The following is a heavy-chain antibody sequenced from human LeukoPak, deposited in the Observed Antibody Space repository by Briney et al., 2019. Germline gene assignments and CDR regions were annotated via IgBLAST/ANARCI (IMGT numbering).Heavy chain of an antibody. CDR1: GRSINSHSHH. D-gene: IGHD3-9*01. CDR3: ARRGDILTDYAFDF. J-gene: IGHJ4*02. V-gene: IGHV4-39*02. CDR2: IYYSGTT. Sequence: SETLSLACTVAGRSINSHSHHWGWLRQPPWKGLEWIGSIYYSGTTSYNPSLESRVTISVDTSKNHFSLKVTSVTAADTAVYYCARRGDILTDYAFDFWGQGILVTVSS.